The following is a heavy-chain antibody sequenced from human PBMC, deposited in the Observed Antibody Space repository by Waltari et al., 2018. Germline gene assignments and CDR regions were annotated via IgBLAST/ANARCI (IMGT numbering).Heavy chain of an antibody. CDR1: GFTFSRYA. CDR3: AKDNVNYDSSGYYGY. V-gene: IGHV3-23*01. J-gene: IGHJ4*02. D-gene: IGHD3-22*01. CDR2: ISGSGGST. Sequence: EVQLLESGGGLVQPGGSLRLSCAASGFTFSRYAMSWVRQAPGKGLEWVSAISGSGGSTYYADSVKGRFTISRDNSKNTLYLQMNSLRAEDTAVYYCAKDNVNYDSSGYYGYWGQGTLVTVSS.